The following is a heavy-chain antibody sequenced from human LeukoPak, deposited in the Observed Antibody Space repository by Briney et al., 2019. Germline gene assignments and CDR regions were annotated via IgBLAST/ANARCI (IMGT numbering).Heavy chain of an antibody. J-gene: IGHJ4*02. CDR1: GFTFTSSW. CDR2: INQGGSEK. D-gene: IGHD2-8*01. V-gene: IGHV3-7*01. CDR3: ARDRTNLGF. Sequence: GGSLRLSCAASGFTFTSSWMTWVRQAPGKGLEWVANINQGGSEKYYVDSVKGRFTISRDNTKNSLYLQMSSLRAEDTAIYYCARDRTNLGFWGQGTLVTVSS.